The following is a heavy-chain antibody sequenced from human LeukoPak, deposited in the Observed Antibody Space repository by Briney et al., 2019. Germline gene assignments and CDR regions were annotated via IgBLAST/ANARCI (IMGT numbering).Heavy chain of an antibody. D-gene: IGHD3-3*01. CDR3: ARHKTGVSWFDY. V-gene: IGHV4-59*08. J-gene: IGHJ4*02. CDR1: GGSISSYY. CDR2: IYYSGST. Sequence: PSETLSLTCTVSGGSISSYYWSWIRQPPGKGLEWIGYIYYSGSTNYNPSLKSRVTISVDTSKNQFSLKLSSVTAADTAVYYCARHKTGVSWFDYWGQGTLVTVSS.